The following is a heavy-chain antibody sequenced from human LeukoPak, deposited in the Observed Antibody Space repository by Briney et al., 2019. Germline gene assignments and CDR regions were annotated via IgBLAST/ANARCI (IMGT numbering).Heavy chain of an antibody. Sequence: PSGTLSLTCAVSGGSISSSNWWSWVRQPPGKGLEWIGEIYHSGSTNYNPSLKSRVTISVDKSKNQFSLKLSSVTAADTAVYYCAREVLYSSSTAYFQHWGQGTLVTVSS. J-gene: IGHJ1*01. CDR1: GGSISSSNW. D-gene: IGHD6-13*01. V-gene: IGHV4-4*02. CDR3: AREVLYSSSTAYFQH. CDR2: IYHSGST.